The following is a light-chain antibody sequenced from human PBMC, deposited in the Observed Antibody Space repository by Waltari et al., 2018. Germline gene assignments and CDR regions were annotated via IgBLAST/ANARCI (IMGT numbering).Light chain of an antibody. CDR2: EVS. Sequence: QSALTQPPSASGSPGQSVTISCTGTSSDVGGYNYVSWYQQHPGKAPKLMISEVSKRPSGVADRFSGSKSGNTASLTVSGLQAEDEADYYCSSYAGNNIYVFGAGTKVTVL. CDR1: SSDVGGYNY. J-gene: IGLJ1*01. V-gene: IGLV2-8*01. CDR3: SSYAGNNIYV.